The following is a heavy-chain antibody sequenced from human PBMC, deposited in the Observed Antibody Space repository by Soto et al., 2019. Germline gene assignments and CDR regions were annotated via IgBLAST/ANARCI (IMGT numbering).Heavy chain of an antibody. CDR2: TYYRSRWQT. CDR1: GDSVSSNDAT. V-gene: IGHV6-1*01. J-gene: IGHJ5*01. CDR3: ARLIGNSWLDS. Sequence: QVQLQQSGPGLVKPSQTLSLTCAISGDSVSSNDATWDWIRQSPSRGLEWLGRTYYRSRWQTDYEISVKSRISINPDASNNQVSLQLNSVTPDDTAVYYCARLIGNSWLDSWGQGTLVTVSS. D-gene: IGHD3-16*01.